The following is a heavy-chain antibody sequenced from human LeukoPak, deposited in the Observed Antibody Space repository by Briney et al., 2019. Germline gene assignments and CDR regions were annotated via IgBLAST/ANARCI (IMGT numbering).Heavy chain of an antibody. CDR1: GYTFTSYA. V-gene: IGHV1-3*01. J-gene: IGHJ4*02. CDR2: INAGNGGT. Sequence: AASVTVSCKASGYTFTSYAMHWVRQAPGQRLEWMGWINAGNGGTKYSQKFQGRVTITRDTSASTGYMELSSLRSEDTAVYYCGRDVRGMTTAYFDSWGQGTLVTVSS. CDR3: GRDVRGMTTAYFDS. D-gene: IGHD4-11*01.